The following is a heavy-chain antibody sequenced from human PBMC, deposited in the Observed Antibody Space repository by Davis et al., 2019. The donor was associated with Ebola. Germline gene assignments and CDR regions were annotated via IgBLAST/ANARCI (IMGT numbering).Heavy chain of an antibody. V-gene: IGHV4-59*03. CDR1: GVSISRHC. CDR2: IYYTGNA. D-gene: IGHD3-10*01. J-gene: IGHJ4*02. Sequence: PSESLSLTCTVSGVSISRHCRRWCRQRPGITLEWVWFIYYTGNAYYNSSLASRATISVDTSKNQFSLKLTSVTAANTAMYYCSERGSSVWGQGTLVTVSS. CDR3: SERGSSV.